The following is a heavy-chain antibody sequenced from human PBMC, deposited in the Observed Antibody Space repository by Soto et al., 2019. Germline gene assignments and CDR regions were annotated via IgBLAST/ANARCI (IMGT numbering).Heavy chain of an antibody. CDR2: ISSSSSYI. Sequence: GGSLRLSCAASGFTFSSYSMNWVRQAPGKGLEWVSSISSSSSYIYYADSVKGRFTISRDNAKNSLYLQMNSLRAEDTAVYYCARMGVWEQQLVAPFDYWGQGTLVTVSS. CDR3: ARMGVWEQQLVAPFDY. CDR1: GFTFSSYS. D-gene: IGHD6-13*01. V-gene: IGHV3-21*01. J-gene: IGHJ4*02.